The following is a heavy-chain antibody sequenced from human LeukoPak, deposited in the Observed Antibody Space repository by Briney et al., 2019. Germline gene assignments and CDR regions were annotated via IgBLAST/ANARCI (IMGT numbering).Heavy chain of an antibody. D-gene: IGHD6-6*01. CDR1: GYTFKSYA. Sequence: ASVKVSCKASGYTFKSYAVNWVRQAPGQGLEWMGWISAYNGNTNYAQKLQGRVTMTTDTSTSTAYMELRSLRSDDTAVYYCARDSSFFWFDPWGQGTLVTVSS. CDR3: ARDSSFFWFDP. CDR2: ISAYNGNT. J-gene: IGHJ5*02. V-gene: IGHV1-18*01.